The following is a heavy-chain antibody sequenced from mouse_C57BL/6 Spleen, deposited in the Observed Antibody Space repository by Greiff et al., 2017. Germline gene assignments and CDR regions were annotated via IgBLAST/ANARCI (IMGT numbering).Heavy chain of an antibody. V-gene: IGHV5-17*01. J-gene: IGHJ3*01. CDR2: ISSGSSTI. D-gene: IGHD2-3*01. CDR3: ARQGDGYYEFAY. Sequence: EVQVVESGGGLVKPGGSLKLSCAASGFTFSDYGMHWVRQAPEKGLEWVAYISSGSSTIYYADTVKGRFTISRDNAKNTLFLQMTSLRSEDTAMYYCARQGDGYYEFAYWGQGTLVTVSA. CDR1: GFTFSDYG.